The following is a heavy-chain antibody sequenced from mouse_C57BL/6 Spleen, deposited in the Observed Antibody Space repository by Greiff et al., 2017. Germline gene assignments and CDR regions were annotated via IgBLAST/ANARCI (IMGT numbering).Heavy chain of an antibody. CDR1: GFTFSSHA. Sequence: EVMLVESGGGLVKPGGSLKLSCAASGFTFSSHAMSWVRQTPEKRLEWVATISDGGSYAYSPDNVKGRFTISRDNAKNNMYLQMSHLKSEDTAMYYCARDPDYYGSSYYVDYWGKGTTLTVSS. CDR3: ARDPDYYGSSYYVDY. D-gene: IGHD1-1*01. CDR2: ISDGGSYA. V-gene: IGHV5-4*01. J-gene: IGHJ2*01.